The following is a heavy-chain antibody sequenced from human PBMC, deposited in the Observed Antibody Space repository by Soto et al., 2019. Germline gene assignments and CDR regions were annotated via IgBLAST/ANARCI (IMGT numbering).Heavy chain of an antibody. CDR2: INHSGST. D-gene: IGHD6-6*01. Sequence: LSLTCAVYGGSFSGYYWSWIRQPPGKGLEGIGEINHSGSTNYNPSLKSRVTISVDTSKNQFSLKLSSVTAADTAVYYCARGVMAIWQLVQKNVNYYYYYGMDVWGQGTTVTVSS. CDR3: ARGVMAIWQLVQKNVNYYYYYGMDV. J-gene: IGHJ6*02. CDR1: GGSFSGYY. V-gene: IGHV4-34*01.